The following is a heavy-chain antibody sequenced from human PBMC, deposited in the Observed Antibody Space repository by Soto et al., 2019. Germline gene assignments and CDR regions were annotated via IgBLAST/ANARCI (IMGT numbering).Heavy chain of an antibody. D-gene: IGHD6-6*01. Sequence: QVQLVQSGAEVTKPGASVKVSCKASGYTFTNYGINWVRQAPGQGLEWLGWVSAYNGERRYAQRVQARVIMTTDTSTTTAYMELRSLRSEDTAVYYCARGTSIPASGDYWGQGTLVTVSS. CDR2: VSAYNGER. J-gene: IGHJ4*01. V-gene: IGHV1-18*01. CDR3: ARGTSIPASGDY. CDR1: GYTFTNYG.